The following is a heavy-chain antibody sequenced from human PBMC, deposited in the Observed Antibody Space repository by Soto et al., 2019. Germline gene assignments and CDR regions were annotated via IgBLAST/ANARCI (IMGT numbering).Heavy chain of an antibody. D-gene: IGHD1-26*01. CDR1: GYTFTTYG. CDR3: ARDLVGGTFDS. Sequence: QVQLVQSGADLKKPGASVKVSCKASGYTFTTYGVTWVRQAPGQGLEWMGWISAHNGNTNYAQKFRGRLTMTTDTSTSTAYMELRSLRSDDTGLYFCARDLVGGTFDSWGQGTLVTVSS. V-gene: IGHV1-18*01. J-gene: IGHJ4*02. CDR2: ISAHNGNT.